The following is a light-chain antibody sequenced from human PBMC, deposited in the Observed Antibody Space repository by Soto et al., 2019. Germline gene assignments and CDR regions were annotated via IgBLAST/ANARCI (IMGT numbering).Light chain of an antibody. CDR2: DPS. J-gene: IGKJ4*01. V-gene: IGKV3-20*01. Sequence: EIVLTQSPGILSLSPGERATLSCRASQSVSSNYLVWFQQKPGQAPRLVIYDPSTRATGIPDRFSGSGSGTDFTLTISGLEPEDFAVYYCYQFGRAPLTFGGGTKVEIK. CDR1: QSVSSNY. CDR3: YQFGRAPLT.